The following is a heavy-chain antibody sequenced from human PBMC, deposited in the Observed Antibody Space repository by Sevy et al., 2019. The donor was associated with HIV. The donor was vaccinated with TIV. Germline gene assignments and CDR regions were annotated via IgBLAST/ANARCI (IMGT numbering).Heavy chain of an antibody. V-gene: IGHV4-38-2*01. J-gene: IGHJ6*03. D-gene: IGHD2-2*02. Sequence: SETLSLTCAVSGYSISSGYYWGWIRQPPGKGLEWIGSIYHSGSTYYNPSLKSRVTISVDTSKNQFCLKLSSVTAADTAVYYCARIAVPAAIREGYYYYYMDVWGKGTTVTVSS. CDR1: GYSISSGYY. CDR3: ARIAVPAAIREGYYYYYMDV. CDR2: IYHSGST.